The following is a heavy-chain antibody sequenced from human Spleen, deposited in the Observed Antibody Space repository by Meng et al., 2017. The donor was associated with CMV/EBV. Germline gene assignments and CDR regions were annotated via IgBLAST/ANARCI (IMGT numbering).Heavy chain of an antibody. CDR3: AKNLKYYYDSSGHDPSAW. D-gene: IGHD3-22*01. J-gene: IGHJ4*02. CDR2: ISGSGDVT. CDR1: GFTFSYYA. Sequence: GESLKISCAASGFTFSYYAMHWVRQAPGEGLEWVSAISGSGDVTYYRDSVKGRFTISRDNSKNTLYLQMNSLRVEDTAVYYCAKNLKYYYDSSGHDPSAWWGQGTLVTVSS. V-gene: IGHV3-23*01.